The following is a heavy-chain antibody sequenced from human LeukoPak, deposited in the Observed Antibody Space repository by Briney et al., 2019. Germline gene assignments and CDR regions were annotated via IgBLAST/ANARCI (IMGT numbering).Heavy chain of an antibody. CDR1: GGTFSSYA. D-gene: IGHD1-26*01. J-gene: IGHJ4*02. V-gene: IGHV1-69*04. Sequence: ASVKVSCKASGGTFSSYAISWVRQAPGQGLEWMGRIIPILGIANYAQKFQGRVTITADKSTSTAYMELSSLRSEDTAVYYCASSYSGTVQPFDYWDQGTLVTVSS. CDR3: ASSYSGTVQPFDY. CDR2: IIPILGIA.